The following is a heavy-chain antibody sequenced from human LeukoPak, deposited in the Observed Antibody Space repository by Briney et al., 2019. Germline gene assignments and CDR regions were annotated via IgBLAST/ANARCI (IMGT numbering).Heavy chain of an antibody. Sequence: SGGSLRLSCAASGFTFSSYSMNWVRQAPGKGLEWVSYISSSSTIYYADSVKGRFTISRDNAKNSLYLQMNSLRAEDTAVYYCARGVPYYYDSSGYYFDYWGQGTLVTVSS. D-gene: IGHD3-22*01. J-gene: IGHJ4*02. V-gene: IGHV3-48*01. CDR1: GFTFSSYS. CDR3: ARGVPYYYDSSGYYFDY. CDR2: ISSSSTI.